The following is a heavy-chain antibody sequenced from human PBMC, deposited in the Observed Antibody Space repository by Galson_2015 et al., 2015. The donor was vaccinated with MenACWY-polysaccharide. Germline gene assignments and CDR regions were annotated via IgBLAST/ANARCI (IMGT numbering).Heavy chain of an antibody. Sequence: ETLSLTCTVSGGSTSSYYRNWIRQPAGKGLEWIGRIYTSGSTNYNPSLKSRVTLSVQTSKNQFSLKLSSVTAADTAMYYCARGPPDGYCSGGSCYSGFYFDYWGRGTLVTVSS. CDR2: IYTSGST. CDR1: GGSTSSYY. CDR3: ARGPPDGYCSGGSCYSGFYFDY. J-gene: IGHJ4*02. D-gene: IGHD2-15*01. V-gene: IGHV4-4*07.